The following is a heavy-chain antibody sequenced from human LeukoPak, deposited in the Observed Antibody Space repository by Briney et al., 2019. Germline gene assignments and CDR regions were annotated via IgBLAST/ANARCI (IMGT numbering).Heavy chain of an antibody. CDR2: INHSGST. V-gene: IGHV4-34*01. J-gene: IGHJ4*02. CDR1: GGSFSGYY. Sequence: KTSETLSLTCAVYGGSFSGYYWSWIRQPPGKGLEWIGEINHSGSTNYNPSLKSRVTISVDTSKNQFSLKLSSVTAADTAVYYCARAARLGQWLAFDYWGQGTLVTVSP. CDR3: ARAARLGQWLAFDY. D-gene: IGHD6-19*01.